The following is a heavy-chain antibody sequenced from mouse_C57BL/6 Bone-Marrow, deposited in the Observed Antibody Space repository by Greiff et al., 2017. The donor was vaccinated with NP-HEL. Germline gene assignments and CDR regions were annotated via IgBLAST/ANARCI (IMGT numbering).Heavy chain of an antibody. J-gene: IGHJ4*01. CDR2: IRNKANGYTT. Sequence: EVQVVESGGGLVQPGGSLSLSCAASGFTFTDYYMSWVRQPPGTALEWLGFIRNKANGYTTEYSASVKGRFTISRDKSQSILYLQMNALRAEDSATYYCARSGGNYVYAMDYGGQGTSVTVSS. V-gene: IGHV7-3*01. CDR1: GFTFTDYY. CDR3: ARSGGNYVYAMDY. D-gene: IGHD2-1*01.